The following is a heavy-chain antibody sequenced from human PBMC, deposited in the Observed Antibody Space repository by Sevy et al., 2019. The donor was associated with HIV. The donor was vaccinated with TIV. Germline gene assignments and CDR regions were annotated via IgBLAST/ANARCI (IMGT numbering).Heavy chain of an antibody. V-gene: IGHV4-30-2*01. J-gene: IGHJ1*01. CDR1: GDSINSGGYS. D-gene: IGHD3-22*01. Sequence: SETLSLTCAVTGDSINSGGYSWSWIRQPPGKGLEWVGYIYHTGSTHHNPSLKSRVTISVDRSKNQFSLKLSSVTAADTAVYYCARGGFDSSGYYGGEYFQYWGQGILVTVSS. CDR3: ARGGFDSSGYYGGEYFQY. CDR2: IYHTGST.